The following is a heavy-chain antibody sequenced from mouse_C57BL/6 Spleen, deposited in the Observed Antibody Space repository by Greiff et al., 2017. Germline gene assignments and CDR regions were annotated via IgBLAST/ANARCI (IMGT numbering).Heavy chain of an antibody. CDR2: IDPSDSYT. V-gene: IGHV1-69*01. CDR1: GYTFTSYW. CDR3: ARRTGTDYAMDY. J-gene: IGHJ4*01. D-gene: IGHD4-1*01. Sequence: QVQLQQPGAELVMPGASVKLSCKASGYTFTSYWMHWVKPRPGQGLEWIGEIDPSDSYTNYNQKFKGKSTLTVDKSSSTAYMQLSSLTSEDSAVYYCARRTGTDYAMDYGGQGTSVTVSS.